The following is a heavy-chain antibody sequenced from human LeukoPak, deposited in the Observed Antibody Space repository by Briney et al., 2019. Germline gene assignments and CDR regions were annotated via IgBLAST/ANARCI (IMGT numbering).Heavy chain of an antibody. Sequence: SETLSLTCAVYGGSFSGYYWSWIRQPPGKGLEWIGEINHSGSTNYNPSLKSRVTISVDASKNQFSLKLSSVTAADTAVYYCARLPRIAARRDYWGQGTLVTVSS. V-gene: IGHV4-34*01. J-gene: IGHJ4*02. CDR2: INHSGST. D-gene: IGHD6-6*01. CDR1: GGSFSGYY. CDR3: ARLPRIAARRDY.